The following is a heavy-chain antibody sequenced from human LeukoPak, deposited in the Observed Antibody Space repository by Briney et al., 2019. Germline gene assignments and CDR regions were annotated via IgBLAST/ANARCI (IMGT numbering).Heavy chain of an antibody. Sequence: ASVKVSCKASGYTFTSYYMHWVRQAPGQGLEWMGIINPSGGSTSYAQKFQGRVTMTRDMSTSTVYMELSSLRSEDTAVYYCASQMATTSPYYYMDVWGKGTTVTVSS. J-gene: IGHJ6*03. CDR3: ASQMATTSPYYYMDV. CDR2: INPSGGST. V-gene: IGHV1-46*01. CDR1: GYTFTSYY. D-gene: IGHD5-24*01.